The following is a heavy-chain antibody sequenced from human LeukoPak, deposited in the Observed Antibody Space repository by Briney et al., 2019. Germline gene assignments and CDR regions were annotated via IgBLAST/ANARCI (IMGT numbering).Heavy chain of an antibody. CDR1: GFTVSSNY. CDR3: ARDHKAYYYDSSGYYLDY. CDR2: IYSGGST. Sequence: GGSLRLSCAASGFTVSSNYMSWVHQAPGKGLEWVSVIYSGGSTYYADSVKGRFTISRDNSKNTLYLQMNSLRAEDTAVYYCARDHKAYYYDSSGYYLDYWGQGTLVTVSS. D-gene: IGHD3-22*01. J-gene: IGHJ4*02. V-gene: IGHV3-53*01.